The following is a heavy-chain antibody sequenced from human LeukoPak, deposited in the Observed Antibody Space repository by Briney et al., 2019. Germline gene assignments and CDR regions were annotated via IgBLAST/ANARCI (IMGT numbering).Heavy chain of an antibody. Sequence: GGSLRLSCGAYGFNFSSYAMRWVRQAPGKGLEWVSAISGSGGSTYYADSVKGRCTISRDNPKNTLYLQMNNLSAEDTAVYYCAKHRGYSGYDSLGDYWGQGTLVTVSS. J-gene: IGHJ4*02. CDR2: ISGSGGST. D-gene: IGHD5-12*01. CDR3: AKHRGYSGYDSLGDY. CDR1: GFNFSSYA. V-gene: IGHV3-23*01.